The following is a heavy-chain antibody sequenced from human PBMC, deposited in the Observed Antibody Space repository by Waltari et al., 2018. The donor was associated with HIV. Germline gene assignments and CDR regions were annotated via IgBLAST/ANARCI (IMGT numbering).Heavy chain of an antibody. Sequence: YAMSWVRQAPGKGLEWVGFIRSKAYGGTTEYAASVKGRFTISRDDSKSIAYLQMNSLKTEDTAVYYCTDLPAMATHFDYWGQGTLVTVSS. D-gene: IGHD5-18*01. CDR1: YA. J-gene: IGHJ4*02. V-gene: IGHV3-49*04. CDR3: TDLPAMATHFDY. CDR2: IRSKAYGGTT.